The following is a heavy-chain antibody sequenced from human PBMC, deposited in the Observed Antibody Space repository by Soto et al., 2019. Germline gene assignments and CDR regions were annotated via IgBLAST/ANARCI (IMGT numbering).Heavy chain of an antibody. CDR3: AHRQSAYYDILTGYAADAFDI. CDR1: GFSLSTSGVG. V-gene: IGHV2-5*02. J-gene: IGHJ3*02. D-gene: IGHD3-9*01. Sequence: QITLKESGPTLVKPTQTLTLTCTFSGFSLSTSGVGVGWIRQPPGKALEWLALIYWDDDKRYSPSLKSRLTITKDTSKNQVVLTMTNMDPVDTATYYCAHRQSAYYDILTGYAADAFDIWGQGTMVTVSS. CDR2: IYWDDDK.